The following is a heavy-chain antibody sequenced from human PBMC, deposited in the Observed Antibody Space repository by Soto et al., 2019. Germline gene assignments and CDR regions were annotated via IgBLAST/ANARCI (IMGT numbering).Heavy chain of an antibody. Sequence: VRLVESGGGLVKPGGSLRLSCAASGFGFTDYTMAWLRQTPGGGLEWVSSINAAGNFLSYADSFKGRATISRDNAKESLFLQLNSLRVENTAGDYFAGDLGGYDRFDLGGQGTRVSVSS. V-gene: IGHV3-21*02. CDR2: INAAGNFL. J-gene: IGHJ1*01. D-gene: IGHD5-12*01. CDR3: AGDLGGYDRFDL. CDR1: GFGFTDYT.